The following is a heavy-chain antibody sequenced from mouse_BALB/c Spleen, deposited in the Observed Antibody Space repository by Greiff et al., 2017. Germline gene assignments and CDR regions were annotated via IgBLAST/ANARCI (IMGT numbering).Heavy chain of an antibody. CDR1: GFTFSSFG. CDR2: ISSGSSTI. V-gene: IGHV5-17*02. CDR3: ARRDGSRSAMDY. Sequence: DVKLVESGGGLVQPGGSRKLSCAASGFTFSSFGMHWVRQAPEKGLEWVAYISSGSSTIYYADTVKGRFTISRDNPKNTLFLQMTSLRSEDTAMYYCARRDGSRSAMDYWGQGTSVTVSS. D-gene: IGHD1-1*01. J-gene: IGHJ4*01.